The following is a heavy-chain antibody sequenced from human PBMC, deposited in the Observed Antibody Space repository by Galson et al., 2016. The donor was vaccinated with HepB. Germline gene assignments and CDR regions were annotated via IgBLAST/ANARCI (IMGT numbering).Heavy chain of an antibody. CDR2: IYDRGSS. D-gene: IGHD6-13*01. Sequence: SETLSLTCVVSGGSISSTNYWSWVRQAPGKGLEWVGEIYDRGSSAYNPSLTSRLAISVDKSNNQVSLRLTSVTAADTAVYFCVRGSSSRIASWGQGARVTVSS. CDR1: GGSISSTNY. V-gene: IGHV4-4*02. J-gene: IGHJ5*01. CDR3: VRGSSSRIAS.